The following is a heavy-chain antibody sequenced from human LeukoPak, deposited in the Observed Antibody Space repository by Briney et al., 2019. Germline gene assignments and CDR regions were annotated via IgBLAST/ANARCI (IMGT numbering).Heavy chain of an antibody. CDR1: GFTFSDYY. Sequence: PGGSLRLSCAASGFTFSDYYMSWIRQAPGKGLEWVSYISSSGSTIYYADSVKGRFTISRDNAKNSLYLQMNSLRAEDTAVYYCARENADVSSWLDYWGQGTLVTVSS. D-gene: IGHD6-13*01. V-gene: IGHV3-11*01. CDR2: ISSSGSTI. J-gene: IGHJ4*02. CDR3: ARENADVSSWLDY.